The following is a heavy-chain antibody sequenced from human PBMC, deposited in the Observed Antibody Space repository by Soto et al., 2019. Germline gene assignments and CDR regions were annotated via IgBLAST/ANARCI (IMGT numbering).Heavy chain of an antibody. V-gene: IGHV1-69*06. J-gene: IGHJ6*02. D-gene: IGHD6-6*01. CDR2: IIPIFGTA. Sequence: SEQVPCKASGCTFHSYSIRLVRQAPGHGLEGMGGIIPIFGTANYAQKFQGTVKMTADKSTSTAYMELSSLRSEDRAVYYCAQYSSSSVYYYFGMDVWGEETTVTVS. CDR1: GCTFHSYS. CDR3: AQYSSSSVYYYFGMDV.